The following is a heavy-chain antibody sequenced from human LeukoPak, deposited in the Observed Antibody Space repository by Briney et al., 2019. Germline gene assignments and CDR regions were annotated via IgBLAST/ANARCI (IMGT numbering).Heavy chain of an antibody. CDR3: ARDWYSYGSGPFDY. V-gene: IGHV3-7*01. CDR2: IKQDGSEK. J-gene: IGHJ4*02. D-gene: IGHD5-18*01. CDR1: GFTFSSYA. Sequence: PGGSLRLSCAASGFTFSSYAMSWVRQAPGKGLEWVANIKQDGSEKYYVDSVKGRFTISRDNAKNSLYLQMNSLRAEDTAVYYCARDWYSYGSGPFDYWGQGTLVTVSS.